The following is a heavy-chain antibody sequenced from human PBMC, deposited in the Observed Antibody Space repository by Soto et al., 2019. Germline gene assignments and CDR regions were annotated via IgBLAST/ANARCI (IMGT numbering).Heavy chain of an antibody. J-gene: IGHJ4*02. V-gene: IGHV4-30-4*01. CDR2: IYYSGST. CDR1: GGSISSGDYY. CDR3: ARSGHTFGGVV. D-gene: IGHD3-16*01. Sequence: VSGGSISSGDYYWSWIRQPPGKGLEWIGYIYYSGSTYYNPSLKSRVTISVDTSKNQFSLKLSSVTAADTAVYYCARSGHTFGGVVWGPGILVTVSS.